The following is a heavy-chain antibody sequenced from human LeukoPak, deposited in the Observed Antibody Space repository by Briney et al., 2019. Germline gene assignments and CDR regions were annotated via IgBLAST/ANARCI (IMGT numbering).Heavy chain of an antibody. CDR2: IYYSGST. D-gene: IGHD3-9*01. CDR3: ARVERRYDILTGYFTHFDY. CDR1: GGSISSSSYY. Sequence: SETLSLTCTVSGGSISSSSYYWGWIRQPPGKGLEWIGSIYYSGSTYYNPSLKSRVTISVDTSKNQFSLKLSSVTAADTAVYYCARVERRYDILTGYFTHFDYWGQGTLVTVSS. J-gene: IGHJ4*02. V-gene: IGHV4-39*07.